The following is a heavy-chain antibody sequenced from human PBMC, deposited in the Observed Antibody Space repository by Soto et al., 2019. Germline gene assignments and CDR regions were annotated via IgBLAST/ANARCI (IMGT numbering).Heavy chain of an antibody. CDR2: ISYDGSNI. J-gene: IGHJ3*02. V-gene: IGHV3-30*03. Sequence: QVQLVESGGGVVQPGRSLRLSCAVSGFTFSNYVMHWVRQAPGKGLEWVAVISYDGSNIYYADSVKGRFTISRDNSKNTLYLQMNSLSAEDTAVYYCARDLPNIVVAGAFDIWGQGTMVTVSS. D-gene: IGHD2-15*01. CDR3: ARDLPNIVVAGAFDI. CDR1: GFTFSNYV.